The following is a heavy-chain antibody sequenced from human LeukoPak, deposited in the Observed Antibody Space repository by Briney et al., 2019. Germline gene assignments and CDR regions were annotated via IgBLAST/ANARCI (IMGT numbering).Heavy chain of an antibody. CDR2: IYYSGST. CDR1: GGFISSGGYY. Sequence: PSQTLSLTCTVSGGFISSGGYYWSWIRQHPGKGLEWIGYIYYSGSTYYNPSLKSRVTISVDTSKNQFSLKLSSVTAADTAVYYCASSSIAARRSYFDYWGQGTLVTVSS. D-gene: IGHD6-6*01. J-gene: IGHJ4*02. CDR3: ASSSIAARRSYFDY. V-gene: IGHV4-31*03.